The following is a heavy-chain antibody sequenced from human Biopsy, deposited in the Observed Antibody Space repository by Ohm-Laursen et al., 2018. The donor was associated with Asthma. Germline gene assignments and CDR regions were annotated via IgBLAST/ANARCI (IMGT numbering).Heavy chain of an antibody. D-gene: IGHD3-10*01. CDR3: ARAVDYSRYYGIDV. CDR1: GYTFNSAG. Sequence: VSSVKVSCKTSGYTFNSAGITWVRQAPGQGLEWMGWISVYNGNTKVAQKLQDRVTMITDKSTSTAYMELRSLRSDDTAVYFCARAVDYSRYYGIDVWGQGTTVTVS. CDR2: ISVYNGNT. V-gene: IGHV1-18*01. J-gene: IGHJ6*02.